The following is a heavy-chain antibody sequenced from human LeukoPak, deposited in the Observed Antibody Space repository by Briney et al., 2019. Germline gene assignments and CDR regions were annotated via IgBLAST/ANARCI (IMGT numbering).Heavy chain of an antibody. CDR1: GFTFSNYA. D-gene: IGHD2-21*02. CDR2: ISALGGTT. Sequence: GGSLRLSCAASGFTFSNYAMGWVRQAPGKGLEWVSSISALGGTTSYADSVKGRFTISRDNAKNSLYLQMNSLGAEDTALYYCAREVTASSFDILGQGTMVTVSS. V-gene: IGHV3-23*01. J-gene: IGHJ3*02. CDR3: AREVTASSFDI.